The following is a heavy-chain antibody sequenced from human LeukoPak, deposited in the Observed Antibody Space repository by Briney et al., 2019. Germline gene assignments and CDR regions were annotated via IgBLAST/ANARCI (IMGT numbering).Heavy chain of an antibody. V-gene: IGHV3-23*01. Sequence: PGGSLRLSCTGSGFTFSSHWMTWVRQAPGKGLEWVSSISSSGGSTYYADSVKGRLTISRDNSKNTLYLQMSSLRAEDTAVYYCAKRGRSCRSTSCYVDYWGQGTLVTVSS. CDR1: GFTFSSHW. J-gene: IGHJ4*02. CDR2: ISSSGGST. D-gene: IGHD2-2*01. CDR3: AKRGRSCRSTSCYVDY.